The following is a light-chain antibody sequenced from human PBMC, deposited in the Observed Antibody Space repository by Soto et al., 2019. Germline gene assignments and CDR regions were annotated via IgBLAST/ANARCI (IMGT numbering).Light chain of an antibody. V-gene: IGLV4-69*01. CDR3: QTWGTGIHV. J-gene: IGLJ1*01. Sequence: QSVLTQSPSASASLGASVKLTCTLSSGHNNYAIAWHQQQPEKGPRYLMKITSDGSHTKGDGIPDRFSGSSSGAERYLTISSLQSEDEADYYCQTWGTGIHVFGTGTKLTVL. CDR1: SGHNNYA. CDR2: ITSDGSH.